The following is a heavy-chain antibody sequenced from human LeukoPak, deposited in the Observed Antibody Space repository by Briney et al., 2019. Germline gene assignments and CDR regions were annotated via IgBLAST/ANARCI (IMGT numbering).Heavy chain of an antibody. CDR3: AIKRDSLETLYFFDS. Sequence: GSLRLSCAASAFSFNTYGMTWVRQAPGKGLEWVSAISGSGSDTYYADSVQGRFTISRDNSKNTLSLQMDSLRAEDTAVYYCAIKRDSLETLYFFDSWGQGILVTVSS. CDR2: ISGSGSDT. J-gene: IGHJ4*02. CDR1: AFSFNTYG. V-gene: IGHV3-23*01. D-gene: IGHD2-15*01.